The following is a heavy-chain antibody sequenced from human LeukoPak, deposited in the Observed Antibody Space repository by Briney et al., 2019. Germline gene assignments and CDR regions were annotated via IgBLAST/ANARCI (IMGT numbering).Heavy chain of an antibody. Sequence: PGGSLRLSCAASGFTFSSYAMHWVRQAPGKGLEWVAVISYDGSNKYYADSVKGRFTISRDNSKNTLYLQMNSLRAEDTAVYYCARDLPIFGVVISNAFDIWGQGTMVTVSS. V-gene: IGHV3-30-3*01. CDR2: ISYDGSNK. J-gene: IGHJ3*02. D-gene: IGHD3-3*01. CDR1: GFTFSSYA. CDR3: ARDLPIFGVVISNAFDI.